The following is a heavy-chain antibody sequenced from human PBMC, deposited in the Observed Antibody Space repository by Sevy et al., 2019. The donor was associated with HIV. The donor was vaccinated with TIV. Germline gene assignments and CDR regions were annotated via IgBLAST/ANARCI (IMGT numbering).Heavy chain of an antibody. Sequence: SETLSLTCTVSGGSISSYYWSWIRQPPGKGLEWIGYIYYTGSTNYNSSLKSRVTISVDTSKNQFSLKLSSVTAADTAVYYCARELISGRYYGMDVWGHGTTVTVSS. D-gene: IGHD6-19*01. J-gene: IGHJ6*02. V-gene: IGHV4-59*01. CDR3: ARELISGRYYGMDV. CDR1: GGSISSYY. CDR2: IYYTGST.